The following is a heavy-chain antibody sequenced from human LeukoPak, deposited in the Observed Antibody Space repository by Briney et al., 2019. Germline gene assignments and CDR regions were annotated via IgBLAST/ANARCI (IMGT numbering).Heavy chain of an antibody. D-gene: IGHD6-13*01. CDR3: AKDGKIAAAGTVYFDY. CDR2: INSDGSST. J-gene: IGHJ4*02. CDR1: GFTFSSYW. Sequence: PGGSLRLSCAASGFTFSSYWMHWVRQTPGKGMVWVSRINSDGSSTTYADSVKGRFTISRDNSKNTLYLQMNSLRAEDTAVYYCAKDGKIAAAGTVYFDYWGQGTLVTVSS. V-gene: IGHV3-74*01.